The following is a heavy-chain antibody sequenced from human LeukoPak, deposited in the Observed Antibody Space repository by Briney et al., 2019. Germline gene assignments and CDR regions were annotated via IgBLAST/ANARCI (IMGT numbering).Heavy chain of an antibody. J-gene: IGHJ5*02. CDR2: IIPILGIA. CDR1: GGTFSSYA. CDR3: ASSWELLPLDSNWFDP. V-gene: IGHV1-69*04. D-gene: IGHD1-26*01. Sequence: SVKVSCTASGGTFSSYAISWVRQAPGQGLEWMGRIIPILGIANYAQKFQGRVTITADKSTSTAYMELSSLRSEDTAVYYCASSWELLPLDSNWFDPWGQGTLVTVSS.